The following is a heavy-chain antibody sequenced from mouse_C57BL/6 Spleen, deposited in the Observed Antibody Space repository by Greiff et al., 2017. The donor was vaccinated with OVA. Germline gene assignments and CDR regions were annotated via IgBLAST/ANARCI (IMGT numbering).Heavy chain of an antibody. CDR2: IYPRDGST. CDR3: ARGGYGNYEGFAY. CDR1: GYTFTSYD. D-gene: IGHD2-1*01. V-gene: IGHV1-85*01. J-gene: IGHJ3*01. Sequence: QVQLKESGPELVKPGASVKLSCKASGYTFTSYDINWVKQRPGQGLEWIGWIYPRDGSTKYNEKFKGKATLTVDTSSSTAYMELHSLTSEDSAVYFCARGGYGNYEGFAYWGQGTLVTVSA.